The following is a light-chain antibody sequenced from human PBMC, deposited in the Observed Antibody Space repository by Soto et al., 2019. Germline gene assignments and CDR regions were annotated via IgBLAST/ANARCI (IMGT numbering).Light chain of an antibody. V-gene: IGKV1-5*03. J-gene: IGKJ4*01. CDR2: KAS. Sequence: DIQMTQSPSTLSASVGDRVTITCRASQSISIWVAWYQQKPGKAPKLLINKASRLEGGVPSRFSGGGSGTDFTLTINSVQPDDSATYYCQKYDDHLLTFGGGT. CDR3: QKYDDHLLT. CDR1: QSISIW.